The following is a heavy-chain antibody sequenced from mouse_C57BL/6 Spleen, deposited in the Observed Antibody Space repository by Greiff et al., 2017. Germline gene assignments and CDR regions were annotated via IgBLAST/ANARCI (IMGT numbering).Heavy chain of an antibody. CDR2: IYPGGGYT. Sequence: QVQLQQSGAELVRPGTSVKMSCKASGYTFTNYWIGWAKQRPGHGLEWIGDIYPGGGYTNYNEKFKGKATLTAEKSSSTAYMQFSSLTSEDSAIYYCAREGGLGHYFDYWGQGTTLTVSS. CDR1: GYTFTNYW. D-gene: IGHD4-1*01. J-gene: IGHJ2*01. V-gene: IGHV1-63*01. CDR3: AREGGLGHYFDY.